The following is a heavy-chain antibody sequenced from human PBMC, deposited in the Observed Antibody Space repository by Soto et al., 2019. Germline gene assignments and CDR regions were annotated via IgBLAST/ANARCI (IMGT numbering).Heavy chain of an antibody. Sequence: EVQLVESGGGLVQPGRSLRLSCAASGFTFDDYAMHWVRQAPGKGLEWVSGISWNSGSIGYADSVKGRFTISRDNAKNSLYLQMNSLRAEDTALYYCAKESGELGNGFDPWGQGTLVTVSS. D-gene: IGHD1-26*01. CDR1: GFTFDDYA. CDR3: AKESGELGNGFDP. J-gene: IGHJ5*02. V-gene: IGHV3-9*01. CDR2: ISWNSGSI.